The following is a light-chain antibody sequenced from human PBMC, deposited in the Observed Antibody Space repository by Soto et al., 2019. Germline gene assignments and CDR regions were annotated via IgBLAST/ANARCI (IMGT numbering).Light chain of an antibody. J-gene: IGLJ1*01. CDR2: GNT. V-gene: IGLV1-40*01. CDR1: SSNIGAGYD. Sequence: QSVLTQPPSVSGAPGQRVTISCTGSSSNIGAGYDVHWYLQLPGTAPKLIIYGNTNRPSGVPDRFSGSKSGSSASLAITGLQAEDEADYYCQSHDSSLHASVFGTGPKFTVL. CDR3: QSHDSSLHASV.